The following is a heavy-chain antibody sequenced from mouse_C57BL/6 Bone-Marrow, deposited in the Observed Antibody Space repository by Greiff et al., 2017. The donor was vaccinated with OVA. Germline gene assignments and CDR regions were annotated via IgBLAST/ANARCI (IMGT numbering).Heavy chain of an antibody. V-gene: IGHV1-75*01. D-gene: IGHD1-1*01. J-gene: IGHJ4*01. CDR3: AREDYYGSRYYAMDY. CDR2: IFPGSGST. Sequence: QVQLKQSGPELVKPGASVKISCKASGYTFTDYYINWVKQRPGQGLEWIGWIFPGSGSTYYNEKFKGKATLTVDKSSSTAYMLLSSLTSEDSAVYFCAREDYYGSRYYAMDYWGQGTSVTVSS. CDR1: GYTFTDYY.